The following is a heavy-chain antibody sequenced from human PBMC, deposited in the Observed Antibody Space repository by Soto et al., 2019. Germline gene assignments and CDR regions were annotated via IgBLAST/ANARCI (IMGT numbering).Heavy chain of an antibody. J-gene: IGHJ3*02. CDR2: ISSSDGST. CDR3: AIWAACGIHAFDI. D-gene: IGHD2-21*01. CDR1: GFTFNNYA. V-gene: IGHV3-23*01. Sequence: GGSLRLSCAASGFTFNNYAMTWVRQAPGKGLEWVSTISSSDGSTYYADSVKGRFTISRDNSKNTLFLQMNSLRAEDTAVYYCAIWAACGIHAFDIWGQGTMVTVS.